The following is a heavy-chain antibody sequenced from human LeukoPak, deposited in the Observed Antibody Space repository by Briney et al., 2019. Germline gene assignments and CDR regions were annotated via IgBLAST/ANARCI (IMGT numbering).Heavy chain of an antibody. V-gene: IGHV3-21*01. J-gene: IGHJ4*02. CDR2: ISSSSSYI. CDR1: GFTFSSYS. CDR3: ARASSSWPYYFDY. D-gene: IGHD6-13*01. Sequence: GGSLRLSCAASGFTFSSYSMNWVRQAPGKGLEWVSSISSSSSYIYYADSVKGRFTISRDNAKNSLYLQMNSLRAEDTAVYYCARASSSWPYYFDYWGQGTLVTVSS.